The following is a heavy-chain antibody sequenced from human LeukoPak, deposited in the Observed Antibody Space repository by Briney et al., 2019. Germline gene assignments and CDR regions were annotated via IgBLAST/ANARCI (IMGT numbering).Heavy chain of an antibody. V-gene: IGHV4-34*01. J-gene: IGHJ4*02. CDR2: INHSGST. CDR1: GGSFSGYY. Sequence: SETLSLTCAVYGGSFSGYYWSWIRQPPGKGLEWIGEINHSGSTSYNPSLKSRVTISVDTSKNQFSLKLSSVTAADTAVYYCARTILDDYVWGSYHHFDYWGQGTLVTVSS. CDR3: ARTILDDYVWGSYHHFDY. D-gene: IGHD3-16*02.